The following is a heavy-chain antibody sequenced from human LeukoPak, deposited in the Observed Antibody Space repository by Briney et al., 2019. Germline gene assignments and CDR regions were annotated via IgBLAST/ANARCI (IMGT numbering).Heavy chain of an antibody. V-gene: IGHV1-2*02. CDR3: ARGGDDSGLYFAY. CDR1: GYTFTGFH. Sequence: GASVKVSCEASGYTFTGFHIHWLRQAPGQGLEWMAWINPQTGATNYARKFQGRVTMTRDMSITTACMEVTGLRSDDTAVYYCARGGDDSGLYFAYWGQGTLVTVSS. CDR2: INPQTGAT. J-gene: IGHJ4*02. D-gene: IGHD3-22*01.